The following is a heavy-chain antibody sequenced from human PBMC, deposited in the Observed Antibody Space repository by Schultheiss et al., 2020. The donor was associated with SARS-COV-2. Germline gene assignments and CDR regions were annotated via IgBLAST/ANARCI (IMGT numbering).Heavy chain of an antibody. D-gene: IGHD5-18*01. Sequence: GGSLRLSCAASGFTLSTYAINWVRQAPGKGLEWVSAISGRGTGTYYADSVKGRFTISRDNSKNTLYLQMNSLRAEDTAVYFCAHGYSYGYLSYWGQGTLVTVSS. CDR2: ISGRGTGT. J-gene: IGHJ4*02. CDR3: AHGYSYGYLSY. V-gene: IGHV3-23*01. CDR1: GFTLSTYA.